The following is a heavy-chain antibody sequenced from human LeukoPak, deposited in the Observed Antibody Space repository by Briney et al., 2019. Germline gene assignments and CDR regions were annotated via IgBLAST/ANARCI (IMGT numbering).Heavy chain of an antibody. CDR1: GFTVSSNY. J-gene: IGHJ6*03. CDR3: ARDLLTVTTEGYYYYYMDV. CDR2: IYSGGST. V-gene: IGHV3-66*02. D-gene: IGHD4-11*01. Sequence: GGSLRLSCAASGFTVSSNYMSWVRQAPGKGLEWVSVIYSGGSTYYADSVKGRFTISRDNSKNTLYLQMNSLRAEDTAVYYCARDLLTVTTEGYYYYYMDVWGKETTVTVSS.